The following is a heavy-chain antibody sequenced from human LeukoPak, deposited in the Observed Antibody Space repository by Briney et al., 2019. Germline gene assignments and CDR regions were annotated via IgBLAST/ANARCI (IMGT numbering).Heavy chain of an antibody. J-gene: IGHJ2*01. CDR1: GGSISSSPDY. Sequence: SETLSLICTVSGGSISSSPDYWGWIRQPPGKGLEWIGNIFYSGNTYYNPSLRSRAIISLDTSNNQFSLHLTSVTAADTAVYYCARVYDFWSNYYRYYFDLWGRGTLVTVSS. CDR3: ARVYDFWSNYYRYYFDL. D-gene: IGHD3-3*01. CDR2: IFYSGNT. V-gene: IGHV4-39*07.